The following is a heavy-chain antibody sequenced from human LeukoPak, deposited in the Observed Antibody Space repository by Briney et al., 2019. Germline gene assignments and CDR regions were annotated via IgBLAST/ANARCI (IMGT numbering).Heavy chain of an antibody. CDR1: GFIFSDSY. Sequence: PGGSLRLSCAASGFIFSDSYMSWIRQAPGKGLEWVSYIRSSSAYTKYADSVKGRFTISRDNAKNSLYLQMNSLRVEDTAVYHCARVGFDWSYWYFDLWGRGTLVTVS. V-gene: IGHV3-11*05. CDR3: ARVGFDWSYWYFDL. D-gene: IGHD3-9*01. CDR2: IRSSSAYT. J-gene: IGHJ2*01.